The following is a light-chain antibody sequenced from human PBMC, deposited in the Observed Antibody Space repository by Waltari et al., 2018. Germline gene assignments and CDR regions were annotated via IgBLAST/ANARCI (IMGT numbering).Light chain of an antibody. CDR1: SPNIGAGYD. CDR3: QSYDSLSGSM. J-gene: IGLJ3*02. CDR2: GTS. V-gene: IGLV1-40*01. Sequence: QSVLTQPPSVSGAPGQRVNIACPGSSPNIGAGYDVHWYQHLPGKVPTLLIYGTSARPSGVPLRFSGSKSGTSAYLAITGLQAEDEATYYCQSYDSLSGSMFGGGTKLTVL.